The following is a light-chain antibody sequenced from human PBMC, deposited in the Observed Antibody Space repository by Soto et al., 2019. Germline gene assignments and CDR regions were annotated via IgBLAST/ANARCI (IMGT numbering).Light chain of an antibody. CDR2: GAS. CDR1: QSVPSNY. CDR3: QQFSSYPLT. Sequence: EIVLTQSLGTLSLSPGERVTLSFRASQSVPSNYVAWYQHKPGQAPRLLIYGASTRATDMPGRFSGRGSGTEFTLTINRLEPEDFAVYYCQQFSSYPLTFGGGTKVDIK. V-gene: IGKV3-20*01. J-gene: IGKJ4*01.